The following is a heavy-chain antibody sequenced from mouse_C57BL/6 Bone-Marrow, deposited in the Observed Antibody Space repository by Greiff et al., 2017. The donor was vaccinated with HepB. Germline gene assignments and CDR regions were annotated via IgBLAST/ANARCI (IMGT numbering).Heavy chain of an antibody. CDR2: IYPRSGNT. D-gene: IGHD1-1*01. J-gene: IGHJ4*01. CDR1: GYTFTSSG. CDR3: ARYGPYYYAMDY. Sequence: QVQLQQSGAELARPGASVKLSCKASGYTFTSSGISWVKQRTGQGLEWIGEIYPRSGNTYYNEKFKGKATLTAVKSSSTAYMELRSLTSEDSAVYFCARYGPYYYAMDYWGQGTSVTVSS. V-gene: IGHV1-81*01.